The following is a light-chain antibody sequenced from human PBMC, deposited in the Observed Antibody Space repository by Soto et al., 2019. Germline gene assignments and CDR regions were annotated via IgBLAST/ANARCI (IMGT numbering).Light chain of an antibody. CDR2: EVS. CDR1: SSDVGGYNY. Sequence: QSALTQPPSASGSPGQSVTISCTGTSSDVGGYNYVSWYQQHPGKAPKLMIYEVSKRPSGVPDRFSGSKSGNTASLTVSGLHADDEADYYFCSYGGTTNFVFG. CDR3: CSYGGTTNFV. V-gene: IGLV2-8*01. J-gene: IGLJ1*01.